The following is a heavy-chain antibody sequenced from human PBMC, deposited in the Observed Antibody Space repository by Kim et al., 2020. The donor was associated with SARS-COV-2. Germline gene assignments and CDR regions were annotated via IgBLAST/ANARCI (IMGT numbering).Heavy chain of an antibody. J-gene: IGHJ5*02. V-gene: IGHV1-69*13. CDR2: IIPIFGTA. Sequence: SVKVSCKASGGTFSSYAISWVRQAPGQGLEWMGGIIPIFGTANYAQKFQGRVTFTADESTSTAYMELSSLRSEDTAVYYCARGVEVGATEWRFDPWGQGTLVTVSS. CDR1: GGTFSSYA. D-gene: IGHD1-26*01. CDR3: ARGVEVGATEWRFDP.